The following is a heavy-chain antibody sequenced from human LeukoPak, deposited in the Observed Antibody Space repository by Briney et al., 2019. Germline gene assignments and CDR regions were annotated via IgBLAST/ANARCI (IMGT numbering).Heavy chain of an antibody. Sequence: PGRSLRLSCAASGFTFDDYAMHWVRQAPGKGLEWVSGISWNSGSIGYADSVKGRFTISRDNAKNSLYLQMNSLRAEDTAVYYCARSSRSSSSKELDYWGQGTLVTVSS. V-gene: IGHV3-9*01. CDR3: ARSSRSSSSKELDY. J-gene: IGHJ4*02. D-gene: IGHD6-6*01. CDR1: GFTFDDYA. CDR2: ISWNSGSI.